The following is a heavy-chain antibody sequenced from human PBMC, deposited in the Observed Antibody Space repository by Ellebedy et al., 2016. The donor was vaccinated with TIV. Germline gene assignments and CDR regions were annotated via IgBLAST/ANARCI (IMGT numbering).Heavy chain of an antibody. D-gene: IGHD6-19*01. J-gene: IGHJ4*02. CDR3: ARGGRDQWLIDY. CDR2: INRDGSSA. Sequence: GESLKISCAASSFSVADNYINWVRQAPGKGLVWLSRINRDGSSANYADSVKGRFSISRDNSKNTLYVQMNSLRAEDTAVYYCARGGRDQWLIDYWGQGTLVTVSS. V-gene: IGHV3-74*01. CDR1: SFSVADNY.